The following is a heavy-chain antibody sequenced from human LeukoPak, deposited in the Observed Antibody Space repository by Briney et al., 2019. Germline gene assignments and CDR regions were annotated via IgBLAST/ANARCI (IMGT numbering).Heavy chain of an antibody. Sequence: GGSLRLSCAASGFTFSSYSMNWVRQAPGKGLEWVSAISGSGGSTYYADSVKGRFTISRDNSKNTLYLQMNSLRAEDTAVYYCAKDRDSSGYYYDAFDIWGQGTMVTVSS. J-gene: IGHJ3*02. V-gene: IGHV3-23*01. CDR2: ISGSGGST. CDR1: GFTFSSYS. D-gene: IGHD3-22*01. CDR3: AKDRDSSGYYYDAFDI.